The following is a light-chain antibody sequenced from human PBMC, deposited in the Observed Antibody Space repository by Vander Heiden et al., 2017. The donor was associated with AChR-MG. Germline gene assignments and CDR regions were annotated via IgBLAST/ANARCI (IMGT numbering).Light chain of an antibody. CDR1: SSDVGGYNY. CDR3: SSYTSSSAYV. CDR2: DVS. J-gene: IGLJ1*01. Sequence: QSALTQPASVSGSPGQSITISCTGTSSDVGGYNYVFWYQQHPGKAPKVMIYDVSKRPSGVSNRFSGSKSGNTASLTISGLQAEDEADYYGSSYTSSSAYVFGTGTKVTVL. V-gene: IGLV2-14*01.